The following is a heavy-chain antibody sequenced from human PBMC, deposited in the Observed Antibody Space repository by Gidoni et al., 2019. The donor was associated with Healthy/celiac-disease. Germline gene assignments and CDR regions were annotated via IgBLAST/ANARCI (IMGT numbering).Heavy chain of an antibody. Sequence: QVQLQPWGAGLFKPSETLSLTCAVYGVSFSASYWSWLRQPPGKGLEWTGEINHSGSTNDNPSLKSRVTISVDTSKNQFSLKLSSVTAADTAVYYCARGGYCSSTSCYTWDYYYYMDVWGKGTTVTVSS. V-gene: IGHV4-34*01. CDR3: ARGGYCSSTSCYTWDYYYYMDV. CDR2: INHSGST. J-gene: IGHJ6*03. D-gene: IGHD2-2*02. CDR1: GVSFSASY.